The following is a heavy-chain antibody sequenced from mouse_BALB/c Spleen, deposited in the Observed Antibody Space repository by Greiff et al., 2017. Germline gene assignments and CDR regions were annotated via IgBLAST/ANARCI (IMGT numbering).Heavy chain of an antibody. CDR1: GYAFTNYL. V-gene: IGHV1-54*01. CDR3: AREDYEGAMDY. D-gene: IGHD2-4*01. CDR2: INPGSGGT. J-gene: IGHJ4*01. Sequence: VQLQQSGAELVRPGTSVKVSCKASGYAFTNYLIEWVKQRPGQGLEWIGVINPGSGGTNYNEKFKGKATLTADKSSSTAYMQLSSLTSDDSAVYFCAREDYEGAMDYWGQGTSVTVSS.